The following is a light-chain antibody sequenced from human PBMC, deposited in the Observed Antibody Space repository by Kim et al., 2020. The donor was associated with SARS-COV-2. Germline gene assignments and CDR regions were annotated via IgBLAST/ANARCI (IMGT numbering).Light chain of an antibody. Sequence: ASVGDGVTNTCRASQDIINNLSWYQQKPGKVPKLLISAASALQSGVPSRFSGSGSGTDFTLTISSLQPEDVATYYCQKYNSAPWTFGQGTKVDIK. CDR1: QDIINN. V-gene: IGKV1-27*01. CDR3: QKYNSAPWT. CDR2: AAS. J-gene: IGKJ1*01.